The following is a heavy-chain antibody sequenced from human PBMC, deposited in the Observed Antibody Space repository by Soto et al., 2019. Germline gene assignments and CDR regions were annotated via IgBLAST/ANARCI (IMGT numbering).Heavy chain of an antibody. J-gene: IGHJ6*03. D-gene: IGHD3-10*01. Sequence: EVKLLESGGGLVQPGGSLRLSCAASGFIFKNFAMTWVRQAQGRGLEWVSAINIGGTSTDYADSVKGRFTISIDDSSDTLYMQMNNVRADDTAVYYCAKDGDLEWQQIKITYFYYMEVWGLGTTVTVSS. CDR1: GFIFKNFA. CDR2: INIGGTST. CDR3: AKDGDLEWQQIKITYFYYMEV. V-gene: IGHV3-23*01.